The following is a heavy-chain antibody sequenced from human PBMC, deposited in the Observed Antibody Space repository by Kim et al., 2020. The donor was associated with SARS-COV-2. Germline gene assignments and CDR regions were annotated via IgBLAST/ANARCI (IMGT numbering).Heavy chain of an antibody. CDR3: ARVPGYCTNGVCVP. Sequence: GGSLRLSCAASGFTFSSYEMNWVRQAPGKGLEWVSYISSSGSTIYYADSVKGRFTISRDNAKNSLYLQMNSLRAEDTAVYYCARVPGYCTNGVCVPWGQGTLVTVSS. CDR2: ISSSGSTI. J-gene: IGHJ5*02. CDR1: GFTFSSYE. V-gene: IGHV3-48*03. D-gene: IGHD2-8*01.